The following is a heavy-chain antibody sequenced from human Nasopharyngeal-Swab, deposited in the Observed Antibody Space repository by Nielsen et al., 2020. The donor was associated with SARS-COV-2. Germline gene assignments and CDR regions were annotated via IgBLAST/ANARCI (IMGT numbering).Heavy chain of an antibody. CDR2: INAGNGNT. D-gene: IGHD1-26*01. V-gene: IGHV1-3*01. CDR1: GYTFTSYA. J-gene: IGHJ6*02. Sequence: ASVKVSCKASGYTFTSYAMHWVRQAPGQRLEWMGWINAGNGNTKYSQKFQGRVTITRDTSASTAYMELRSLRSDDTAVYYCARVGATLFYYYGMDVWGQGTTVTVSS. CDR3: ARVGATLFYYYGMDV.